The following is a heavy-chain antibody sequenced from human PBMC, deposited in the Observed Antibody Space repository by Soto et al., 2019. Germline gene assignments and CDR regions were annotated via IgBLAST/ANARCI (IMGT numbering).Heavy chain of an antibody. CDR3: ARAAAPGSGRRVDV. Sequence: ASVKVSCKSSGYTFTSYYLHWVRQAPGQGLEWMGVINPNGGRATYAQTFQGRVTMTSDTSSNTVYMELGSLISEDMAVYYCARAAAPGSGRRVDVWGQGTTVTVSS. J-gene: IGHJ6*02. CDR2: INPNGGRA. V-gene: IGHV1-46*01. D-gene: IGHD6-13*01. CDR1: GYTFTSYY.